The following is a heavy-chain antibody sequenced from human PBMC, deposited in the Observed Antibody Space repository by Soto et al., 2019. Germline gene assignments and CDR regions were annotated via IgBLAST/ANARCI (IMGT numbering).Heavy chain of an antibody. V-gene: IGHV1-46*01. CDR2: INPLPTSGST. CDR1: GYMFTKYY. CDR3: ARDFAAAAY. J-gene: IGHJ4*02. D-gene: IGHD6-13*01. Sequence: ASVKVSCKASGYMFTKYYIHWVRQAPGQGLEWMAIINPLPTSGSTNYAQEFQGRVTVTRDTSTSTVYMELNSLRSDDTAIYYCARDFAAAAYWGKVTLVTVYS.